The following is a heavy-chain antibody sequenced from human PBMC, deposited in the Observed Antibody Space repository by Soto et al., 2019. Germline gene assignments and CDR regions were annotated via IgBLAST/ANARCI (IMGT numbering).Heavy chain of an antibody. CDR3: ARGHPFDY. J-gene: IGHJ4*02. Sequence: ESLSLTCAGSGGSISSYYWSWIRQPPGKGLEWIAVISFGGSTNYNPSLKTRVTISVDTSKNHFSLKVSSVSAAETAVYYCARGHPFDYWGQGTQVTVYS. CDR2: ISFGGST. V-gene: IGHV4-59*01. CDR1: GGSISSYY.